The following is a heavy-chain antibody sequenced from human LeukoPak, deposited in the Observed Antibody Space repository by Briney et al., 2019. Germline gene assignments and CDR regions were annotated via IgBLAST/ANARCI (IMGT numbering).Heavy chain of an antibody. CDR1: GFTFTSYS. V-gene: IGHV3-21*01. J-gene: IGHJ4*02. Sequence: KPGGSLRLSCAASGFTFTSYSMKWVRQAPGKGLEWVSSISSSSSYIYYADSVKGRFTISRDSAKNSLYLQMNSLRAEDTAVYCCARGPGDYGDYQLFFDYWGQGTLVTVSS. CDR2: ISSSSSYI. CDR3: ARGPGDYGDYQLFFDY. D-gene: IGHD4-17*01.